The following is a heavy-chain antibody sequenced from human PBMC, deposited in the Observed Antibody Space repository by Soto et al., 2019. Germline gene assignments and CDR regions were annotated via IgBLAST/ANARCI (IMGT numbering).Heavy chain of an antibody. CDR2: IYYSGST. J-gene: IGHJ4*02. CDR1: GGSISSSSYY. CDR3: ARRSSLPLVWGKWFGELLPDY. V-gene: IGHV4-39*01. D-gene: IGHD3-10*01. Sequence: QLQLQESGPGLVKPSETLSLTCTVSGGSISSSSYYWGWIRQPPGKGLEWIGSIYYSGSTYYNPSLKSRVTISVDTSKNQFSLKLSSVTAADTAVYYCARRSSLPLVWGKWFGELLPDYWGQGTLVTVSS.